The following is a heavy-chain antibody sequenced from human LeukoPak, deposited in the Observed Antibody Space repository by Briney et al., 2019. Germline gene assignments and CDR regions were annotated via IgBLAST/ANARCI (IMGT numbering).Heavy chain of an antibody. J-gene: IGHJ6*03. CDR2: ISSSSSTI. CDR3: ARDRAAAGPNYYYYYMDV. Sequence: PGGSLRLSCAASGFTFSSYSMNWVRQAPGKGLEWVSYISSSSSTIYYADSVKGRFTISRDNAKNSLYLQMNSLRAEDTAVYYCARDRAAAGPNYYYYYMDVWGKGTTVTVSS. CDR1: GFTFSSYS. D-gene: IGHD6-13*01. V-gene: IGHV3-48*01.